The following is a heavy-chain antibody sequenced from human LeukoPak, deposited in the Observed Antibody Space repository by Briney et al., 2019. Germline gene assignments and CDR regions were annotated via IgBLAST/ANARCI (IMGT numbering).Heavy chain of an antibody. V-gene: IGHV4-34*01. Sequence: PSETLSLTCAVYGGSFSGYYWSWIRQPPGKGLEWIGEINHSGSTNYNSSLKSRVTISVDTSKNQFSLKLSSVTAADTAVYYCARGQRGYSYGYGLGSLCVFDYWGQGTLVTVSS. CDR3: ARGQRGYSYGYGLGSLCVFDY. D-gene: IGHD5-18*01. J-gene: IGHJ4*02. CDR2: INHSGST. CDR1: GGSFSGYY.